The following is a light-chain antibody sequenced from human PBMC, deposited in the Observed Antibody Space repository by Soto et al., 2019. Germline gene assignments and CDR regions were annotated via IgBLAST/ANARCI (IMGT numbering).Light chain of an antibody. CDR1: SSDVGGYNF. CDR3: SSYTTSSTYV. Sequence: QSVLTQPASVSGSPGQSIAISCTGTSSDVGGYNFVSCYHQHPGKAPKLLIYDVINRLSGVSDRFSGSKSGNTASLTIFGLQAEDEADYYCSSYTTSSTYVFGTGTKATVL. CDR2: DVI. J-gene: IGLJ1*01. V-gene: IGLV2-14*01.